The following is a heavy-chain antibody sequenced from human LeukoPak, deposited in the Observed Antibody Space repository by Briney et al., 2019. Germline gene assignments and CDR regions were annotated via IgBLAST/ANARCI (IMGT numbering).Heavy chain of an antibody. CDR1: GGSFSGYY. V-gene: IGHV4-34*01. Sequence: SETLSLTCAVYGGSFSGYYWSWIRQPPGKGLEWIGEINHSGSTNYNPSLKSRVTISVDTSKNQFSLKLSSVTAADTVVYYCARCRGAVASVPYNWFDPWGQGTLVTVSS. CDR2: INHSGST. D-gene: IGHD6-19*01. J-gene: IGHJ5*02. CDR3: ARCRGAVASVPYNWFDP.